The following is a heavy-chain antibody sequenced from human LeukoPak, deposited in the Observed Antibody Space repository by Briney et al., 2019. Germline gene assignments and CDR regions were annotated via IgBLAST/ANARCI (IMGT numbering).Heavy chain of an antibody. D-gene: IGHD1-26*01. CDR3: AREVGTPQAFDI. V-gene: IGHV3-48*01. CDR2: INSRSSTI. CDR1: GFIFSHYG. J-gene: IGHJ3*02. Sequence: GGSLRLSCAASGFIFSHYGMHWVRQAPGKGLEWVSYINSRSSTIYYADSVRGRFTISRDNAKNSLYLQMNSLKAEDTAIYYCAREVGTPQAFDIWGQGTMVTVSS.